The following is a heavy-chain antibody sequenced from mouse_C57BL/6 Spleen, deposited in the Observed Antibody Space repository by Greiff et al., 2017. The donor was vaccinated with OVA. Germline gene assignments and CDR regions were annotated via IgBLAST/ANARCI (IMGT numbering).Heavy chain of an antibody. CDR1: GYTFTSYG. CDR3: ARVSDDGYYEGYFDV. D-gene: IGHD2-3*01. J-gene: IGHJ1*03. CDR2: IYPRSGNT. Sequence: VQLQQSGAELARPGASVKLSCKASGYTFTSYGISWVKQRTGQGLEWIGEIYPRSGNTYYNEKFKGKATLTADKSSSTAYMELRSLTSEDSAVYFCARVSDDGYYEGYFDVWGTGTTVTVSS. V-gene: IGHV1-81*01.